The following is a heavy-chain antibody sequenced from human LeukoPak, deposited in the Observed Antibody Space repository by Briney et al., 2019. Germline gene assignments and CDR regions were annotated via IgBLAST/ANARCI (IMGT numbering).Heavy chain of an antibody. D-gene: IGHD2-8*01. Sequence: SETLSLACAVYGGSFSGYYWSWIRQPPGKGLEWIGEINHSGSTNYNPSLKSRVTISVDTSKNQFSLKLSSVTAADTAVYYCASRDCTNGVCSDYWGQGTLVTVSS. CDR2: INHSGST. V-gene: IGHV4-34*01. CDR3: ASRDCTNGVCSDY. CDR1: GGSFSGYY. J-gene: IGHJ4*02.